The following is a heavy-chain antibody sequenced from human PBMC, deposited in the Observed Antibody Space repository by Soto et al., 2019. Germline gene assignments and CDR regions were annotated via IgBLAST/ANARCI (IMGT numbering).Heavy chain of an antibody. CDR2: IIPIFGTA. Sequence: ASVKVSCKASGGTFGSYAISGVRQAPGQGLEWMGGIIPIFGTANYAQKFQGRVTITADESTSTAYMELRSLRSEDTAVYYCARGVHYDSSGYYYFYWGQGTLVTVSS. J-gene: IGHJ4*02. CDR1: GGTFGSYA. D-gene: IGHD3-22*01. CDR3: ARGVHYDSSGYYYFY. V-gene: IGHV1-69*13.